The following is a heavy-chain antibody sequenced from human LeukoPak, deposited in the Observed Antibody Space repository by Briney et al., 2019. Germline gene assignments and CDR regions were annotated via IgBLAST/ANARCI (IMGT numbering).Heavy chain of an antibody. CDR2: IGYDGSKK. V-gene: IGHV3-30*02. Sequence: GGSLRLSCAASGFTFSNYAMIWVRQAPGKGLEWVTFIGYDGSKKYFADSVKGRFTISRDNSKNTLYLEMNSLRVEDTAVYYCSCDGAYGSGSSPPYYYYMDVWGKGTTVTVSS. CDR3: SCDGAYGSGSSPPYYYYMDV. J-gene: IGHJ6*03. CDR1: GFTFSNYA. D-gene: IGHD3-10*01.